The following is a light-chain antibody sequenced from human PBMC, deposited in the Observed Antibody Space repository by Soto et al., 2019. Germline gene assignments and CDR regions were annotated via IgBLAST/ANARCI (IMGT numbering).Light chain of an antibody. J-gene: IGKJ1*01. CDR2: DAS. CDR3: QPCNSYPRT. CDR1: QGIISA. V-gene: IGKV1-13*02. Sequence: IQLTQSPSSLSASVGDIVTITCRASQGIISALAWYQQKTGKAPKLLIYDASSLESGVPSRCSSSGSVTDFTLTISSLLPEDVATSYCQPCNSYPRTFGQGTKVEIK.